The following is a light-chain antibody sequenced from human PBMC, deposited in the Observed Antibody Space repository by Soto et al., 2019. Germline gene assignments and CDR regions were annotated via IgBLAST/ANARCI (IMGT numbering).Light chain of an antibody. CDR2: GAS. Sequence: DIQMTQSPSSLSASVGDRVTITCRASQGVASYFPWYQQKRGKVPVLLIYGASTLSSGVPSRFSDSGSGTDFTLTISSLQPEYFATYYFQSYNTTVTFGPGAKVDIK. CDR3: QSYNTTVT. V-gene: IGKV1-27*01. CDR1: QGVASY. J-gene: IGKJ3*01.